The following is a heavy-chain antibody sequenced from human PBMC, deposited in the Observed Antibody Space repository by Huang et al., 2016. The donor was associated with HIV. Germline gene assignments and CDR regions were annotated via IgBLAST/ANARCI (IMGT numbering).Heavy chain of an antibody. CDR3: ARQGFGRRDAFDI. V-gene: IGHV1-18*01. J-gene: IGHJ3*02. CDR2: ISTYNRNT. D-gene: IGHD3-10*01. Sequence: QVQMMQSGAEVKKPGASVKVSCKASGYTFKSYGITWVRQAPGQGLEWMGWISTYNRNTNYEQKCQGKGTMTTDTSTSTAYMELRRLRSNDTAVYYCARQGFGRRDAFDIWGQGTMVTVS. CDR1: GYTFKSYG.